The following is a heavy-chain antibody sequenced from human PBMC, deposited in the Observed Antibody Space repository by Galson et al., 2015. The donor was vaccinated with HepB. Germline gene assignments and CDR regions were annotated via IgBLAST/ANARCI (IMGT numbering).Heavy chain of an antibody. D-gene: IGHD1-26*01. J-gene: IGHJ4*02. CDR1: GFSLSTSGVG. CDR3: AHTQPYGTVGAPHFDY. Sequence: PALVKPTQTLTLTCTFSGFSLSTSGVGVGWIRQPPGKALEWLALIYWNDDKRYSPSLKSRLTITKDTSKNQVVLTMTNMDPVDTATYYCAHTQPYGTVGAPHFDYWGQGTLVTVSS. V-gene: IGHV2-5*01. CDR2: IYWNDDK.